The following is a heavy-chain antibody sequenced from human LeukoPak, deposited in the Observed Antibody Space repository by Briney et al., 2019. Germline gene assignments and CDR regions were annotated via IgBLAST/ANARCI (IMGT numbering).Heavy chain of an antibody. Sequence: ASVTVSCTASGYTFTSYGISWVRQAPGQGLEWMGWISAYNGNTNYAQKLQGRVTMTTDTSTSTAYMELRSLRSDDTAVYYCARNSGSFRPLDPWGQGTLVTVSS. CDR2: ISAYNGNT. J-gene: IGHJ5*02. V-gene: IGHV1-18*01. CDR1: GYTFTSYG. D-gene: IGHD3-10*01. CDR3: ARNSGSFRPLDP.